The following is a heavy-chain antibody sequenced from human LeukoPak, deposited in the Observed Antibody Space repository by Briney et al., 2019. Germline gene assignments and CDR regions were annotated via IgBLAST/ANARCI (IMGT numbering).Heavy chain of an antibody. J-gene: IGHJ1*01. D-gene: IGHD1-26*01. CDR1: GFTFTTST. CDR3: ARDGSGN. Sequence: GGSLRLSCAASGFTFTTSTMSWVRQAPGKGLEWISYISILGSNIYYADSVKGRFTISRDNAKNSLYLQMNSLRAEDTAVYYCARDGSGNWGQGTLVTVSS. CDR2: ISILGSNI. V-gene: IGHV3-48*04.